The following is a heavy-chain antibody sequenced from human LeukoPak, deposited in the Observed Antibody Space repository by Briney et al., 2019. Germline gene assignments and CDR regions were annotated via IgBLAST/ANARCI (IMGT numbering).Heavy chain of an antibody. D-gene: IGHD3-9*01. CDR2: VSSDARQK. CDR3: AKRIDRFALDY. CDR1: GFTFSCCG. J-gene: IGHJ4*02. V-gene: IGHV3-30*18. Sequence: GGSLRLSCAASGFTFSCCGMHWVRQAPGKGLEWMASVSSDARQKDYADSVKGRFTISRDNSKNTLYLQMDSLRTEDTAVYYCAKRIDRFALDYWGQGTLLIVSS.